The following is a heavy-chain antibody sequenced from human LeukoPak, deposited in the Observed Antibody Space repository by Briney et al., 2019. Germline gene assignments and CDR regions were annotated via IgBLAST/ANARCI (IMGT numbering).Heavy chain of an antibody. Sequence: ASVKVSCKASGYSFSNYDIQWVRQATGQGLEWMGWMNPDSGKTEYAQKFQGRVTMTRNTSISTAYMELSSLRSEDTAVYYCARDARHIEVSTANPLAGLDVWGQGTTVIASS. J-gene: IGHJ6*02. CDR1: GYSFSNYD. D-gene: IGHD2-21*02. CDR2: MNPDSGKT. V-gene: IGHV1-8*01. CDR3: ARDARHIEVSTANPLAGLDV.